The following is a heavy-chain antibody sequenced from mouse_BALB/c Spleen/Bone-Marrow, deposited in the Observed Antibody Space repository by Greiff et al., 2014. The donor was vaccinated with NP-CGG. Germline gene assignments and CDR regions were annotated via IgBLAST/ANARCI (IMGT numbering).Heavy chain of an antibody. J-gene: IGHJ1*01. Sequence: EVKLEESGPGLAKPSQSLSLTCTVTGYSITSDYAWHWIRQFPGNKLEWMGYISYSGRSSYYPSLKSRISITRDTSKNQFFLQLNSVTTEDTATYYCARSADWYFDVWGAGTTVTVSS. CDR3: ARSADWYFDV. CDR2: ISYSGRS. CDR1: GYSITSDYA. V-gene: IGHV3-2*02.